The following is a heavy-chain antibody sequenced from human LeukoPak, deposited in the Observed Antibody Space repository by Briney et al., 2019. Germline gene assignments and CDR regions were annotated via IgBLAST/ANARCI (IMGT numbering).Heavy chain of an antibody. Sequence: GGSLRLSCAASGFTFSRYSMNWVRQAPGKGLEWVSYISSTSSTIYYADSVKGRFTISRDNAKNSLYLQMNNLRDEDTAVYYCARGVYQFDYWGQGTLVTVSS. CDR2: ISSTSSTI. CDR3: ARGVYQFDY. J-gene: IGHJ4*02. V-gene: IGHV3-48*02. D-gene: IGHD3-16*02. CDR1: GFTFSRYS.